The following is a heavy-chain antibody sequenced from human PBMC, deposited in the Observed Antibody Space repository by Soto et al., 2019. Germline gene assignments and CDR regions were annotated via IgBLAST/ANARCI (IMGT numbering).Heavy chain of an antibody. J-gene: IGHJ4*02. D-gene: IGHD5-18*01. V-gene: IGHV3-30*04. Sequence: QVQLVESGGGVVEPGRSLRLSCAASGFTFSSFPMHWVRRAPGKGLEWVAIISNNGGKKYYADSVKGRFTISRDNSRNTLYLQTDSLRAEDAAMYYCARDSGFGSGYPPYCDYWGQGALVTVSS. CDR3: ARDSGFGSGYPPYCDY. CDR1: GFTFSSFP. CDR2: ISNNGGKK.